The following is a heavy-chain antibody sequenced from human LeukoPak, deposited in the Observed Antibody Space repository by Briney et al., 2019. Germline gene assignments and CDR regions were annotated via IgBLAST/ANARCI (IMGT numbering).Heavy chain of an antibody. Sequence: ASVKVSCKASGGTFSSYAINWVRQAPGQGLEWMGGIIPIFGTANYAQQFQGRVTITADESTSTAYMELSSLRSEDTAVYYCASPLLSYYYYGMDVWGQGTTVTVSS. CDR3: ASPLLSYYYYGMDV. CDR2: IIPIFGTA. CDR1: GGTFSSYA. V-gene: IGHV1-69*01. D-gene: IGHD3-10*01. J-gene: IGHJ6*02.